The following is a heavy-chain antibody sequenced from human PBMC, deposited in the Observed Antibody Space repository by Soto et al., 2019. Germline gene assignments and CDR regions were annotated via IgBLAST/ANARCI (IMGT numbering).Heavy chain of an antibody. CDR3: VRWNGFGDR. D-gene: IGHD1-1*01. CDR2: FSGGGGGT. V-gene: IGHV3-23*01. CDR1: GFIISDYG. J-gene: IGHJ5*02. Sequence: EVQLLESGGGLVQPGGSLRLSCAVSGFIISDYGVTWVRQAPGMGLEWVSGFSGGGGGTFYADSVKGRFTISRDDPKNTAYLQMNSLGAEDTAVYYCVRWNGFGDRWGQGTLVTVSS.